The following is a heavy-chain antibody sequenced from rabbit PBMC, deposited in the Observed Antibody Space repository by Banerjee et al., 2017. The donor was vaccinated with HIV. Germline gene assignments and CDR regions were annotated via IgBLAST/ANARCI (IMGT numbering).Heavy chain of an antibody. CDR3: ARGAGYGGYGYTTTLNL. V-gene: IGHV1S47*01. CDR1: GFDFTNNA. Sequence: QEQLVESGGGLVQPEGSLTLTCKASGFDFTNNAMCWVRQAPGKGLEWIASIDTGDGSTYYASWAKGRFTISKTSSTTVTLQMTSLTAADTATYFCARGAGYGGYGYTTTLNLWGPGTLVTVS. J-gene: IGHJ4*01. CDR2: IDTGDGST. D-gene: IGHD6-1*01.